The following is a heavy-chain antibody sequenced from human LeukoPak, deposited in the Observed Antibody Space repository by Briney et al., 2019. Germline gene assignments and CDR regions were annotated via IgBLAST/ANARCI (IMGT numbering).Heavy chain of an antibody. CDR2: INSDGSST. D-gene: IGHD2-21*02. CDR1: GFTFSSYW. Sequence: PGGSLRLSCAASGFTFSSYWMYWVRQAPGKGLVWVSRINSDGSSTSYADSVKGRFTISRDNAKNTLYLQMNSLRAEDTAVYYCARGDCGGDYYPGYFQHWGQGTLVTVSS. V-gene: IGHV3-74*01. CDR3: ARGDCGGDYYPGYFQH. J-gene: IGHJ1*01.